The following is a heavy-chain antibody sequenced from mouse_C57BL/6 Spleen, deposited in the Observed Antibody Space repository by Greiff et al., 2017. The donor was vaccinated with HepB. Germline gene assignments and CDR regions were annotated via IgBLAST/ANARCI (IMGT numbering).Heavy chain of an antibody. D-gene: IGHD1-1*01. Sequence: EVQLQQSGPELVKPGASVKISCKASGYSFTGYYMNWVKQSPEKSLEWIGEINPSTGGTTYNQKCKAKATLTVDKSSSTAYMQLKSLTSEDSAVYYWAKVYYYGSRTGDYFDYWGQGTTLTVSS. CDR1: GYSFTGYY. V-gene: IGHV1-42*01. CDR3: AKVYYYGSRTGDYFDY. J-gene: IGHJ2*01. CDR2: INPSTGGT.